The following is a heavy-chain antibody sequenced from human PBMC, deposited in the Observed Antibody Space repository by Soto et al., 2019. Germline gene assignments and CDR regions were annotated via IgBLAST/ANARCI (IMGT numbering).Heavy chain of an antibody. CDR2: FDPEDGET. Sequence: ASVKVSCKVSGYTLTELSMHWVRQAPGKGLEWMGGFDPEDGETIYAQKFQGRVTMTEDTSTDTAYMELSSLRSEDTAVYYCATAVGLWFGEGPYGMAVWGQGTTVTVSS. D-gene: IGHD3-10*01. J-gene: IGHJ6*02. V-gene: IGHV1-24*01. CDR3: ATAVGLWFGEGPYGMAV. CDR1: GYTLTELS.